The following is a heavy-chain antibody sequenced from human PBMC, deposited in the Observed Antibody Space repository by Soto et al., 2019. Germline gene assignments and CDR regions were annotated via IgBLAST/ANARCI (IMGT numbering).Heavy chain of an antibody. Sequence: SVKVSCKASEDTFRNYAISWVRQAPGQGLEWMGGIIPIFGTANYAQKFQGRVTITADTSANTVYLELSSLRSEDTAVYYCASTKYDSSAYYYWHHGLWGRGTLVTVS. V-gene: IGHV1-69*06. CDR3: ASTKYDSSAYYYWHHGL. CDR1: EDTFRNYA. J-gene: IGHJ2*01. D-gene: IGHD3-22*01. CDR2: IIPIFGTA.